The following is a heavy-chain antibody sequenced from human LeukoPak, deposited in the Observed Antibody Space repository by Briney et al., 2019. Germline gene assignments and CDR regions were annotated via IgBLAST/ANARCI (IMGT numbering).Heavy chain of an antibody. Sequence: TGGSLRLSCAASGFTFSSYAMSWVRQAPGKGLEWVSGISGSGANTYYADSVKGRFTISRDNSKNTLYLQMNSLRAEDTAVCYCAKKVYDFWSGYDYWGQGTLVTVSS. V-gene: IGHV3-23*01. CDR3: AKKVYDFWSGYDY. CDR2: ISGSGANT. J-gene: IGHJ4*02. CDR1: GFTFSSYA. D-gene: IGHD3-3*01.